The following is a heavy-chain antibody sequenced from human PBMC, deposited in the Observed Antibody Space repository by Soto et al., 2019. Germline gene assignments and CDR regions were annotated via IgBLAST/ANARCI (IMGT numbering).Heavy chain of an antibody. CDR1: GYSFTSYW. Sequence: GESLKISCKGSGYSFTSYWIGWVRQMPGKGLEWMGIIYPGDSDTRYSPSFQGQVTISADKSISTAYLQWSSLKASDTAMYYCARRTRIVGAIGSLEYAFDIWGQGTMVTVSS. CDR2: IYPGDSDT. CDR3: ARRTRIVGAIGSLEYAFDI. V-gene: IGHV5-51*01. D-gene: IGHD1-26*01. J-gene: IGHJ3*02.